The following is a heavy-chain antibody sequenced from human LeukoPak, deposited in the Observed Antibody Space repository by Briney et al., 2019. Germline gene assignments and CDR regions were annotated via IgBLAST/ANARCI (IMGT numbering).Heavy chain of an antibody. J-gene: IGHJ5*02. Sequence: SETLSLTCTVSGYSISSGYYWGWIRQPPGKGLEWMGTIYHSGSTYYNPSLKSRVTISVDTSKNQFSLKLSSVTAADTAVYYCARVDGSCSGGSCPSGNWFDPWGQGTLVTVSS. V-gene: IGHV4-38-2*02. CDR1: GYSISSGYY. CDR2: IYHSGST. CDR3: ARVDGSCSGGSCPSGNWFDP. D-gene: IGHD2-15*01.